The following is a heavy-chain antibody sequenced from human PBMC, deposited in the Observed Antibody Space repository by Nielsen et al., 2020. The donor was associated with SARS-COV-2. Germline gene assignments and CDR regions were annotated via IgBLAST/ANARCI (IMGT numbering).Heavy chain of an antibody. CDR1: GFTFSSYA. Sequence: GGSLRLSCAASGFTFSSYAMSWVRQAPGKGLEWVAVISYDGSNKYYADSVKGRFTISRDNSKNTLYLQMNSLRAEDTAVYYCAKDLRPSSIAAAGFRYFDLWGRGTLVTVSS. D-gene: IGHD6-13*01. J-gene: IGHJ2*01. V-gene: IGHV3-30*18. CDR2: ISYDGSNK. CDR3: AKDLRPSSIAAAGFRYFDL.